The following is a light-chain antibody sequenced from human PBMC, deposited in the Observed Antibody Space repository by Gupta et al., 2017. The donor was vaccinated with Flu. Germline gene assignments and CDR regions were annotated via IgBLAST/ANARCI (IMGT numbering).Light chain of an antibody. CDR3: QQYGSSAKA. CDR1: QSVSSSY. J-gene: IGKJ2*01. CDR2: GAT. Sequence: ERASLSCRASQSVSSSYLAWYQQKPGQAPRLLNYGATRRATGIPERFGGSGSGTDFTITISRLEHEDFAVYYCQQYGSSAKAFGQGTKLEIK. V-gene: IGKV3-20*01.